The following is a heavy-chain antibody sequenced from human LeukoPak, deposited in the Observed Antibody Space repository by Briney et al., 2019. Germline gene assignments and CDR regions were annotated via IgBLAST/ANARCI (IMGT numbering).Heavy chain of an antibody. Sequence: GRSPRLSCEASGFIFSAYAMHWVRQAPGKGLEWVADISFDGINQYYADSVKGRFTISRDSFQSTLYLQMNSLRPEDTAVYYCARIYDQNYHYSYIMDVWGQGTTVTVSS. V-gene: IGHV3-30*04. D-gene: IGHD2/OR15-2a*01. CDR3: ARIYDQNYHYSYIMDV. CDR1: GFIFSAYA. J-gene: IGHJ6*02. CDR2: ISFDGINQ.